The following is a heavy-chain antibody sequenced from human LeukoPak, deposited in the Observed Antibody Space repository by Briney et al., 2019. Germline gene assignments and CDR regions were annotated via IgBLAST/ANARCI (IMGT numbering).Heavy chain of an antibody. Sequence: KPSETLSLTCTVSGGSISSSSYYWGWIRQPPGKGLEWIGSIYYSGSTNYNPSLKSRVTISVDTSKNQFSLKLSSVTAADTAVYYCARGGFSRRDIYYYYMDVWGKGTTVTVSS. J-gene: IGHJ6*03. D-gene: IGHD3-3*01. CDR3: ARGGFSRRDIYYYYMDV. CDR1: GGSISSSSYY. CDR2: IYYSGST. V-gene: IGHV4-39*07.